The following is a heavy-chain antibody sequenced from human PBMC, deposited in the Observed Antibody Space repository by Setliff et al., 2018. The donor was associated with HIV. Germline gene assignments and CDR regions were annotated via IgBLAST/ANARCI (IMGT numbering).Heavy chain of an antibody. V-gene: IGHV3-23*01. J-gene: IGHJ6*02. D-gene: IGHD3-22*01. CDR1: GFTFSSDA. Sequence: GGSLRLSCAASGFTFSSDAMSWVRQAPGKGLEWVSAVSGGGGSTYYADSVKGRFTISRDNSKNTLYLQMNSLRVEDTAVYYCASASGTDSSGYYYNYGMDVWGQGTTVTVSS. CDR2: VSGGGGST. CDR3: ASASGTDSSGYYYNYGMDV.